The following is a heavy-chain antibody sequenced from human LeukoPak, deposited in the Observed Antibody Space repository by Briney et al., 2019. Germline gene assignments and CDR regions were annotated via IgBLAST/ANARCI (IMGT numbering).Heavy chain of an antibody. CDR2: IYYSGST. D-gene: IGHD2-15*01. J-gene: IGHJ6*02. Sequence: SETLSLTCTVSGGSISSGSSYWGWIRQPPGKGLEWIGSIYYSGSTYYNPSLKSRVTISVDTSKNQFSLKLSSVTAADTAVYYCAGGYYYYYYGMDVWGQGTTVTVSS. CDR3: AGGYYYYYYGMDV. V-gene: IGHV4-39*01. CDR1: GGSISSGSSY.